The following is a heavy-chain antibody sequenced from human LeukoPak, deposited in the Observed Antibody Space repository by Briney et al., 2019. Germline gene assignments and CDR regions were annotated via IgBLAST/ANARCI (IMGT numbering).Heavy chain of an antibody. V-gene: IGHV3-23*01. Sequence: GGSLRLSCAASGFTFSTYAMSWVRQAPGKGLEWVSTISGSGGRTHYADSVKGRFTISRDISKNTLYLQMNSLRAEDTAIYYCARVPAAINAIDYWGQGTLVTVSS. J-gene: IGHJ4*02. CDR2: ISGSGGRT. D-gene: IGHD2-2*02. CDR1: GFTFSTYA. CDR3: ARVPAAINAIDY.